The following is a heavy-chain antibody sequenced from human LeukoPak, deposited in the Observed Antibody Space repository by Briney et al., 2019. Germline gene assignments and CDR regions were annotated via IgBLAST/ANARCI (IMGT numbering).Heavy chain of an antibody. D-gene: IGHD5-18*01. J-gene: IGHJ4*02. Sequence: PSETLSLTCTVSGGSISTGSYFWGWIRQPPGKGLEWIGSIYYSGSTYYSPSLKSRVTISVDTSRNQFSLELRTVTAADTAVYYCARQGYSSGYYFDSWGQGTLVTVCS. CDR2: IYYSGST. V-gene: IGHV4-39*01. CDR3: ARQGYSSGYYFDS. CDR1: GGSISTGSYF.